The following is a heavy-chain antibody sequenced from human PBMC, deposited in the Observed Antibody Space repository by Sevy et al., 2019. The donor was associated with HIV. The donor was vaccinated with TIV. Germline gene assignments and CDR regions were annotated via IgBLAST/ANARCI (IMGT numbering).Heavy chain of an antibody. J-gene: IGHJ6*02. CDR1: GYTFTGYY. V-gene: IGHV1-2*02. D-gene: IGHD2-15*01. CDR2: SNPNTGGT. CDR3: ARADGVVVVVPEDYYGMDV. Sequence: ASVKVSCKASGYTFTGYYVHWVRQAPGQGLEWMGWSNPNTGGTNYAQNFQGRVTMTRDTSISTAYMELSRLSSDDTAVYYCARADGVVVVVPEDYYGMDVWGQGTTVTVSS.